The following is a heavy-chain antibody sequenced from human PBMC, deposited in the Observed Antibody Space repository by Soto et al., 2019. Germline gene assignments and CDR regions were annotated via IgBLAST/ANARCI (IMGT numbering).Heavy chain of an antibody. CDR3: ARLIYYGSGSYYKAHFDY. CDR1: GGSISSYY. CDR2: IYYSGST. D-gene: IGHD3-10*01. J-gene: IGHJ4*02. Sequence: QVQLQESGPGLVKPSETLSLTCTVSGGSISSYYWSWIRQPPGKGLEWMGYIYYSGSTNYNPSLKSRVTISVDTSKNQFSLKLSSVTAADTAVYYCARLIYYGSGSYYKAHFDYWGQGTLVTVSS. V-gene: IGHV4-59*08.